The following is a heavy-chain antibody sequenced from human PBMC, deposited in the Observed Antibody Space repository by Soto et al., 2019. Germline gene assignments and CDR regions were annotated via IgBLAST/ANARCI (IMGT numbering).Heavy chain of an antibody. Sequence: QITLKESGPTLVKPTQTLTLTCTFSGFSLSTSGVGVGWICQPPGKALEWLALIYWDDDKRYSPSLKSRLTITKDTSKNQVVLTMTNMDPVDTATYYCAHSVPTTVTTSHFDYWGQGTLVTVSS. CDR3: AHSVPTTVTTSHFDY. CDR2: IYWDDDK. V-gene: IGHV2-5*02. CDR1: GFSLSTSGVG. D-gene: IGHD4-17*01. J-gene: IGHJ4*02.